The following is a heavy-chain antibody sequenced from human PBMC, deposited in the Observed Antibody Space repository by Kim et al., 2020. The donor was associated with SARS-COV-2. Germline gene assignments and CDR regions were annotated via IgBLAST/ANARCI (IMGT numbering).Heavy chain of an antibody. V-gene: IGHV1-18*01. CDR3: ARGGGSYDS. J-gene: IGHJ5*01. Sequence: DNTDYAQKLPGRVTMTTDTSTSTAYMELRSLRSDDTAVYYCARGGGSYDSWGQGTLVTVSS. CDR2: DNT. D-gene: IGHD1-26*01.